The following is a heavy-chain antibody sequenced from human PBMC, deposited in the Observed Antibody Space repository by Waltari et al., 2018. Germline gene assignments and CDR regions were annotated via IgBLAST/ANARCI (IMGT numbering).Heavy chain of an antibody. Sequence: GASVKVSCKASGYIFTSYAIHWVRQAPGQRLEWIGWINSGNGNTKYSQKFQGRLTFTRDTSATTIYMEVSSLRSEDTALYYCARGRAGYCSPASCRQDFDYWGQGTLVTVSS. V-gene: IGHV1-3*01. CDR2: INSGNGNT. D-gene: IGHD2-2*01. J-gene: IGHJ4*02. CDR1: GYIFTSYA. CDR3: ARGRAGYCSPASCRQDFDY.